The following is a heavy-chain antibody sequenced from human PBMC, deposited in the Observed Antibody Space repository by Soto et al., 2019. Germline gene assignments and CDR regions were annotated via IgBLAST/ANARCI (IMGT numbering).Heavy chain of an antibody. CDR1: GYTYSDFD. D-gene: IGHD3-16*01. CDR2: MNAKSGDT. Sequence: ASVKVSCKASGYTYSDFDINWLRQAAGQGPEWMGWMNAKSGDTFSAQRLQGKFNMTWDTSLSTAYMEVGSLTSDDAAIYYCARGNPFNYAGFDVWGQGTTVTVSS. J-gene: IGHJ6*02. CDR3: ARGNPFNYAGFDV. V-gene: IGHV1-8*01.